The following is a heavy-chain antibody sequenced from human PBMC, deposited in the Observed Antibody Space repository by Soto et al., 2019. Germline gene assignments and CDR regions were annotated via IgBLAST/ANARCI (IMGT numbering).Heavy chain of an antibody. CDR1: GGSVSSGSYY. V-gene: IGHV4-61*01. J-gene: IGHJ6*02. CDR3: AANIAAAGNYYYYGMDV. D-gene: IGHD6-13*01. CDR2: IYYSGST. Sequence: SETLSLTCTVSGGSVSSGSYYWSWIRQPPGKGLEWIGYIYYSGSTNYNPSLKSRVTISVDTSKNQFSLKLSSVTAADTAVYYCAANIAAAGNYYYYGMDVWGQGTTVTVSS.